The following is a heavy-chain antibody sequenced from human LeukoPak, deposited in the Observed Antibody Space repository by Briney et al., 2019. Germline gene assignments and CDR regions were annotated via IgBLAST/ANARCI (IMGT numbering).Heavy chain of an antibody. CDR2: IYSGGST. D-gene: IGHD6-13*01. J-gene: IGHJ5*02. CDR1: GFTVSSNY. CDR3: ASFLAAAGPFDP. V-gene: IGHV3-53*01. Sequence: GGSLRLSCAASGFTVSSNYMSWVRQAPGKGLEWVSVIYSGGSTYYADSVKGRFTISRDNSKNTLCLQMDSLRAEDTAVYYCASFLAAAGPFDPWGQGTLVTVSS.